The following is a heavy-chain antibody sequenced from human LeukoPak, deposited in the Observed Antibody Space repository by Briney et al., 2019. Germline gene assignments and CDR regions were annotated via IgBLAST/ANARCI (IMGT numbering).Heavy chain of an antibody. Sequence: GSLRLSCAASGFTFSSYSMSWVRQAPGKGLEWVSVIYSGGSTYYADSVKGRFTISRDNSKNTLYLQMNSLRAEDTAVYYCASSGSYRFDYWGQGTLVTVSS. V-gene: IGHV3-53*01. CDR2: IYSGGST. CDR3: ASSGSYRFDY. CDR1: GFTFSSYS. D-gene: IGHD1-26*01. J-gene: IGHJ4*02.